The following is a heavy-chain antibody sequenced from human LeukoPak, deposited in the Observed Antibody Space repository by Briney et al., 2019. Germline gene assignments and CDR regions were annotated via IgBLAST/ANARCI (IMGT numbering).Heavy chain of an antibody. D-gene: IGHD3-10*01. V-gene: IGHV1-2*02. CDR3: ARFPWFGELLSWPTPIDDY. J-gene: IGHJ4*02. CDR1: GYTFTGYY. Sequence: ASVKVSCKASGYTFTGYYMHWVRQAPGQGLEWMGWINPNSGGTNYAQKFQGRVAMTRDTSISTAYMELSRLRSDDTAVYYCARFPWFGELLSWPTPIDDYWGQGTLVTVSS. CDR2: INPNSGGT.